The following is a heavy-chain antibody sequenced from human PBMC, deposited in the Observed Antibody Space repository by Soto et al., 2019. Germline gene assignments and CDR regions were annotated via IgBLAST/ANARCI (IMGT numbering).Heavy chain of an antibody. CDR3: ARDGYDGSGSPYPAY. J-gene: IGHJ4*02. CDR2: IYYLGST. V-gene: IGHV4-59*01. CDR1: GGSMSEYF. D-gene: IGHD3-10*01. Sequence: PSETLSLTXSVSGGSMSEYFWSWIRQSPGKGLEWIGYIYYLGSTDYNPSLKSRVTISVDTSKRQFSLRLTSVTAADTAVYYCARDGYDGSGSPYPAYWGPGTQVTVFS.